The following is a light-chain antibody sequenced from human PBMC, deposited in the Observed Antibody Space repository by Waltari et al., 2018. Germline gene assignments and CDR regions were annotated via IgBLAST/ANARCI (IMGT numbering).Light chain of an antibody. Sequence: DIQMTQSPSSLAASVGDRVSITCRTRLSSSRFVNWYQQKPGKSPKRLIHGATSLQSGVPSRFSGSGSGTEFTLTITSLQREDLGTYYCQQSYSPPPTFGQGTKVE. CDR3: QQSYSPPPT. V-gene: IGKV1-39*01. CDR2: GAT. CDR1: LSSSRF. J-gene: IGKJ1*01.